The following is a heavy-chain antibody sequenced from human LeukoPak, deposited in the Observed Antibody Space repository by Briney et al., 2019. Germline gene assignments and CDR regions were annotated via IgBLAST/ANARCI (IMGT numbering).Heavy chain of an antibody. V-gene: IGHV3-48*03. J-gene: IGHJ4*02. CDR1: GFTFSIYE. CDR2: ISSRGSTI. CDR3: ARVGLGWAYFDY. D-gene: IGHD3-16*01. Sequence: GGSLRLSCAASGFTFSIYEMNWVRQAPGKGLEWISYISSRGSTIYYADSVKGRFTISRDNAKNSLYLQMNSLRAEDTAVYYCARVGLGWAYFDYWGQGTLVTVPS.